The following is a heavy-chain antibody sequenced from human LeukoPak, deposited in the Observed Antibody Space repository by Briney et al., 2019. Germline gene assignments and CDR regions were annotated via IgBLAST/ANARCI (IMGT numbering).Heavy chain of an antibody. CDR3: AKDGPWERVDFDY. J-gene: IGHJ4*02. V-gene: IGHV3-74*01. CDR1: GFNFANYW. D-gene: IGHD1-26*01. Sequence: PGGSLRLSCAGSGFNFANYWIHWVRQVPGKGLVWVSRINGDGTSNFADSVKGRFTMSRDNAKNTVYLRMSSLRVEDTAVYYCAKDGPWERVDFDYWGQGTLVTVSS. CDR2: INGDGTS.